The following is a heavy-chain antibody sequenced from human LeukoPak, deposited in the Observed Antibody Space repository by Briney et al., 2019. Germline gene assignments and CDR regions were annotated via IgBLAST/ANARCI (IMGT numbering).Heavy chain of an antibody. D-gene: IGHD6-6*01. CDR2: IDWDDDK. CDR1: GFSLSTSGMC. Sequence: RESGPALVKPTQTLTLTCTFSGFSLSTSGMCVSWIRQPPGKALEWLARIDWDDDKYYSTSLKTRLTISKDTSKNQVVLTMTNMDPVDTATYYCARIGDVAARRYFDYWGQGTLVTVSS. CDR3: ARIGDVAARRYFDY. J-gene: IGHJ4*02. V-gene: IGHV2-70*11.